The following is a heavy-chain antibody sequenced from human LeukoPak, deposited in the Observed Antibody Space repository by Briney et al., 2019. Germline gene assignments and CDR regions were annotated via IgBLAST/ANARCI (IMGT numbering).Heavy chain of an antibody. CDR1: GGSISSSNYY. CDR3: PPPDNSNWHGWFDP. Sequence: SETLSHTCAVSGGSISSSNYYWGWIRQTPGKGLEWIGSIHYSGSTYYNPSLKSRVTISLDTSKNQFSLKLSSVTAADTAVYTWPPPDNSNWHGWFDPWGKGTLVTASS. CDR2: IHYSGST. V-gene: IGHV4-39*07. J-gene: IGHJ5*02. D-gene: IGHD6-13*01.